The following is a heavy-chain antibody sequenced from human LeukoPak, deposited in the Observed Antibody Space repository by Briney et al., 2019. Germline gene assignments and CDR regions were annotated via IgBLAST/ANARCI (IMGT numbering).Heavy chain of an antibody. CDR1: GFTFNKYG. V-gene: IGHV3-23*01. D-gene: IGHD1-26*01. J-gene: IGHJ4*02. Sequence: PGGSLRLSCAASGFTFNKYGMSWVRLAPGKGLEWVSTISAGGGNTYYADSVKGRFTISRDNSKNTLYLQMNSLRAEDTAVYYCAREGWELPYDYWGQGTLVTVSS. CDR3: AREGWELPYDY. CDR2: ISAGGGNT.